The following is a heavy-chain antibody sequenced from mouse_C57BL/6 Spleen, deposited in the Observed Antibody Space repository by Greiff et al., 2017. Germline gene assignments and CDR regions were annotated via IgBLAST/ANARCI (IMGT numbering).Heavy chain of an antibody. CDR3: ARSSLLSLAY. V-gene: IGHV1-54*01. CDR2: INPGSGGT. J-gene: IGHJ2*01. D-gene: IGHD2-1*01. CDR1: GYAFTNYL. Sequence: QVQLQQSGAELVRPGTSVKVSCKASGYAFTNYLIEWVKQRPGQGLEWIGVINPGSGGTNYNEKFKGKATLTADKSSSTAYMQLSSLTSEDSAVYFCARSSLLSLAYWGQSTTLTVSS.